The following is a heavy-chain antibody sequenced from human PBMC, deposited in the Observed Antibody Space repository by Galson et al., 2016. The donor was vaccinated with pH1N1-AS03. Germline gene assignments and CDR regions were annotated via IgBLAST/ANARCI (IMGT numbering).Heavy chain of an antibody. Sequence: SLRLSCAGSGFTFDAYAMHWVRQGPGKGLEWVSGIDRNSGTIGYTDSVKGRFTISRDNAKNSLYLEMNSPRAEDTALYYCAKSPGHCSAGSCSDQGYFDYWGQGTLVTVSS. CDR3: AKSPGHCSAGSCSDQGYFDY. CDR1: GFTFDAYA. J-gene: IGHJ4*02. D-gene: IGHD2-15*01. V-gene: IGHV3-9*01. CDR2: IDRNSGTI.